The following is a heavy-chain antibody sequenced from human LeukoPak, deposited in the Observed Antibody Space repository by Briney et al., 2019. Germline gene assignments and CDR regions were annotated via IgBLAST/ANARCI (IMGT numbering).Heavy chain of an antibody. CDR1: GFTFSIYA. V-gene: IGHV3-23*01. Sequence: GGSLRLSCAASGFTFSIYAMSWVRQAPGKGLEWVSAISGSGGSTYYADSVKGRFTISRDNSKNTLYLQMNSLRAEDTAVYYCAKDSWADGSGSSIDYWGQGTLVTVSS. J-gene: IGHJ4*02. CDR2: ISGSGGST. CDR3: AKDSWADGSGSSIDY. D-gene: IGHD3-10*01.